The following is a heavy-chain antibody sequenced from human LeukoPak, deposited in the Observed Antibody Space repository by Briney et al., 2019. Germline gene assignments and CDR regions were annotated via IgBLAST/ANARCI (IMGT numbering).Heavy chain of an antibody. CDR2: IYNDGST. CDR3: AERLTLEDLSIKSAFAL. Sequence: GGSLRLSCAASGFSVTANYMSWVRQGPGKGLEWVSLIYNDGSTYYSDYAMGRFTISRDASQNTSLLLWNRLDIEDTARLYLAERLTLEDLSIKSAFALWGRGTMVTVAA. V-gene: IGHV3-53*01. J-gene: IGHJ3*01. D-gene: IGHD3-16*02. CDR1: GFSVTANY.